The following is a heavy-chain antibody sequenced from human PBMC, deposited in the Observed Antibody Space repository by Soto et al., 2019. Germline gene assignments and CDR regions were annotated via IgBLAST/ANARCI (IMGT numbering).Heavy chain of an antibody. CDR3: TLSGTGEPKDAFDI. D-gene: IGHD7-27*01. CDR2: IWYDGSNK. V-gene: IGHV3-33*01. J-gene: IGHJ3*02. Sequence: GGSLRLSCAASGFTFSSYGMHWVRQAPGKGLEWVAVIWYDGSNKYYADSVKGRFTISRDNSKNTLYLQMNSLRAEDTAVYYCTLSGTGEPKDAFDIWGQGTMVTVSS. CDR1: GFTFSSYG.